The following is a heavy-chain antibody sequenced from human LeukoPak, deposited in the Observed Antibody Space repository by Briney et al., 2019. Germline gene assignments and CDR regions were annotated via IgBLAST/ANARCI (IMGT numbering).Heavy chain of an antibody. CDR2: ISYDGSNK. CDR3: ASEAAVSYYYNGMDV. D-gene: IGHD2-15*01. V-gene: IGHV3-30-3*01. Sequence: TGGSLRLSCAASGFIFSSYAVHWVRQAPGKGLEWVAVISYDGSNKYYADSVKGRFTISRDNSKNTLSLQMDSLRTEGTAVYYCASEAAVSYYYNGMDVWGQGTTVTVSS. CDR1: GFIFSSYA. J-gene: IGHJ6*02.